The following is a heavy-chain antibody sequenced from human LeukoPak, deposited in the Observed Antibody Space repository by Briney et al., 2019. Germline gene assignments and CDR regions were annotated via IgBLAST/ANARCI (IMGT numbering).Heavy chain of an antibody. J-gene: IGHJ3*02. Sequence: SETLSLTCAVYGGSFSGYYWSWIRQPPGKGLEWIGYIYYSGSTNYNPSLKSRVTISVDTSKNQFSLKLSSVTAADTAVYYCARDLGIAVAGNENALDIWGQGTMVTVSS. V-gene: IGHV4-59*01. D-gene: IGHD6-19*01. CDR3: ARDLGIAVAGNENALDI. CDR2: IYYSGST. CDR1: GGSFSGYY.